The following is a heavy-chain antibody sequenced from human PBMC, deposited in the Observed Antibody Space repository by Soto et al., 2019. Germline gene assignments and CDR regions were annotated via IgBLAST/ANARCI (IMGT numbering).Heavy chain of an antibody. CDR2: IIPIFGTA. J-gene: IGHJ5*02. CDR3: ARSGVGATGLGNWFDP. D-gene: IGHD1-26*01. CDR1: GGTFSSYA. V-gene: IGHV1-69*12. Sequence: QVQLVQSGAEVKKPGSSVKVSCKASGGTFSSYAISWVRQAPGQGLEWMGGIIPIFGTANYAQKFQGRVTITAGESTSTAYMELSSLRSEDTAVYYCARSGVGATGLGNWFDPWGQGTLVTVSS.